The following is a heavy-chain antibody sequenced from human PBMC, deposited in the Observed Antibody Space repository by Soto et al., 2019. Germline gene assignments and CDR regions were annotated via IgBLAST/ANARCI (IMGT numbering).Heavy chain of an antibody. CDR2: VSNSGSNK. V-gene: IGHV3-30*03. CDR1: GFSFSAYG. Sequence: QVQLVESGGGVVQSGRSLRLSCAASGFSFSAYGMHWVRQAPGKGLEWVAFVSNSGSNKYYPDSVKGRFTISRDNSRNTVYLQMNSLGPEDTAVYYCARDSREARDGDYALGYFDYWGQGTLATVSS. D-gene: IGHD4-17*01. CDR3: ARDSREARDGDYALGYFDY. J-gene: IGHJ4*02.